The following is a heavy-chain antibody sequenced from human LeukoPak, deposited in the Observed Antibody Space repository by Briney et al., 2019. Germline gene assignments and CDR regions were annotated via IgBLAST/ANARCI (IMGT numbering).Heavy chain of an antibody. CDR2: IYPGDSDT. CDR3: ARSDWLQYYFDY. CDR1: GYSFTSYW. D-gene: IGHD3-9*01. J-gene: IGHJ4*02. Sequence: GESLQISCKGSGYSFTSYWIGWVRQMPGKGLEWMGIIYPGDSDTRYSPSFQGQVTISADKSISVVYLQWSSLEASDTAIYYCARSDWLQYYFDYWGLGTLVTVSS. V-gene: IGHV5-51*01.